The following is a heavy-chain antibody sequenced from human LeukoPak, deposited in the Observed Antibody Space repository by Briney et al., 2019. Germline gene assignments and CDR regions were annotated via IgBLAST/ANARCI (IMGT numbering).Heavy chain of an antibody. D-gene: IGHD3-22*01. J-gene: IGHJ6*02. CDR3: ARGRYDSSGYYYFYYYYGMDV. CDR1: GFTFSSYA. CDR2: ISYDGSNK. Sequence: PGRSLRLSCAASGFTFSSYAMHWVRQAPGKGLEWVAVISYDGSNKYYADSVKGRFTISRDNSKNTLYLQMNSLRAEDTAVYYCARGRYDSSGYYYFYYYYGMDVWGQGTTVTVSS. V-gene: IGHV3-30-3*01.